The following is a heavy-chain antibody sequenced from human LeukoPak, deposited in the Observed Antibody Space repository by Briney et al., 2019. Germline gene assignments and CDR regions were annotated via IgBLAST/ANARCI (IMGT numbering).Heavy chain of an antibody. V-gene: IGHV4-59*01. Sequence: SETLSLTCTVSGGSISSYYWSWIRQPPGKGLEWIGYIYYSGSTNYNPSLKSRATISVDTSKNQFSLKLSSVTAADTAVYYCARAQYYDFWSGFYYMDVWGKGTTVTVSS. D-gene: IGHD3-3*01. CDR1: GGSISSYY. CDR2: IYYSGST. J-gene: IGHJ6*03. CDR3: ARAQYYDFWSGFYYMDV.